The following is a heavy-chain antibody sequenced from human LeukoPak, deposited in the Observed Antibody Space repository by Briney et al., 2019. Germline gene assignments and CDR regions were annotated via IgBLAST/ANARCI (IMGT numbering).Heavy chain of an antibody. CDR3: ARGLFGVRDY. J-gene: IGHJ4*02. CDR1: GGSFSGYY. D-gene: IGHD3-3*01. CDR2: INHSGST. Sequence: PSETLSLTCAVYGGSFSGYYWSWIRQPPGKELEWIGEINHSGSTNYNPSLKSRVTISVDTSKNQFSLKLSSVTAADTAVYYCARGLFGVRDYWGQGTLVTVSS. V-gene: IGHV4-34*01.